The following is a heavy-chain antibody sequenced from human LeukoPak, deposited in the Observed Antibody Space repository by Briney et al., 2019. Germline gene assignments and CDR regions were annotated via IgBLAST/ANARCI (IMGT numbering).Heavy chain of an antibody. CDR1: GFTFSSYA. V-gene: IGHV3-23*01. D-gene: IGHD3-22*01. Sequence: GGSLRLSCAASGFTFSSYAMSWVGQAPGKGLEWVSAISGSGGSTYYADSVKGRFTISRDNSKNTLYLQMNSLRAEDTAVYYCAKGGSSRITMIVVVITPFDYWGQGTLVTVSS. J-gene: IGHJ4*02. CDR2: ISGSGGST. CDR3: AKGGSSRITMIVVVITPFDY.